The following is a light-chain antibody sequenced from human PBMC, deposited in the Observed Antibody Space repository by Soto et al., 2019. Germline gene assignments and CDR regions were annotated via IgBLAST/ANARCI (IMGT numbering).Light chain of an antibody. CDR3: QQYGSSPLT. CDR1: QSVSSSY. V-gene: IGKV3-20*01. Sequence: PGERVTLSCSASQSVSSSYLTWYQQKPGQAPRLXIYGASSRATGIPDRFSGSGSGTDFTLTISRLEPEDFAVYYCQQYGSSPLTFGGGTKVDIK. J-gene: IGKJ4*01. CDR2: GAS.